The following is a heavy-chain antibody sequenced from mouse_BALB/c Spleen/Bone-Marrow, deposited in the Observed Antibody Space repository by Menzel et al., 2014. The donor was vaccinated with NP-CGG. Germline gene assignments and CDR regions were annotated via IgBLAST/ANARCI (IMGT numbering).Heavy chain of an antibody. D-gene: IGHD2-3*01. V-gene: IGHV1S29*02. J-gene: IGHJ3*01. CDR1: GYTFSDYN. Sequence: EESGPELVKPGASVKISCKASGYTFSDYNMHWVKQSRGKSLEWIGNIYPYNGGTGYNQKFKRKATLTVDNSSSTAYMELRSLTSEDSAVYHCARGWLLSWFAYWGQGTLVTVSA. CDR2: IYPYNGGT. CDR3: ARGWLLSWFAY.